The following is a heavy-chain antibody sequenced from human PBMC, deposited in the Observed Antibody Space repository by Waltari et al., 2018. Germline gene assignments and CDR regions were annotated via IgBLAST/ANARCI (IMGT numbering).Heavy chain of an antibody. D-gene: IGHD3-22*01. V-gene: IGHV3-23*01. Sequence: EGHLLESGGGLVQPGGSLRLSCVASGFTFINYAMSWVRQAPGKGLEWVSGISDSGGVTKYADSVKGRFTGSRDNSKNTLYLQLNSLRAEDTAVYYCARHLYSIDYLELDNWGQGTLVTVSS. CDR1: GFTFINYA. CDR3: ARHLYSIDYLELDN. J-gene: IGHJ4*02. CDR2: ISDSGGVT.